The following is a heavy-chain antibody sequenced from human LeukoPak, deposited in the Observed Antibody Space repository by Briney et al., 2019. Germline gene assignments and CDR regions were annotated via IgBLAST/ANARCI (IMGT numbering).Heavy chain of an antibody. CDR2: ISSSSSYI. D-gene: IGHD4-17*01. Sequence: GGSRRLSCAASGFTFSSYSMNWVRQAPGKGLDWVSSISSSSSYIYYADSVKGRFTISRDNAKNSLYLQMNSLRAEDTAVYYCASRGDYGDYLDYWGQGTLVTVSS. CDR1: GFTFSSYS. V-gene: IGHV3-21*01. CDR3: ASRGDYGDYLDY. J-gene: IGHJ4*02.